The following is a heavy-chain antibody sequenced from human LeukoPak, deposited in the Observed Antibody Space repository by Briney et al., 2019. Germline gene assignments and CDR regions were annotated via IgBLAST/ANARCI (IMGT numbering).Heavy chain of an antibody. CDR3: ARLMSGTKESYYFDS. V-gene: IGHV3-74*01. D-gene: IGHD3-3*01. CDR1: GFTFNKYY. Sequence: PGGSLRLSCAVSGFTFNKYYMHWVRQAPGKGLMWVSRISSDGSNTNYADSVRGRFTISRDNAKNSLYLQMNSLRAEDTALYYCARLMSGTKESYYFDSWGQGTLVTVSS. CDR2: ISSDGSNT. J-gene: IGHJ4*02.